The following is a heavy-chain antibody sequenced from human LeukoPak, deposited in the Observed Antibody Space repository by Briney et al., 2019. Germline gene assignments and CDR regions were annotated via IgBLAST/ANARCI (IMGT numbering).Heavy chain of an antibody. CDR3: ARARTDGYYFDY. CDR2: IIPIFGTA. V-gene: IGHV1-69*13. Sequence: ASVKVSCKASGGTFSSYAISWVRQAPGQGLEWMGGIIPIFGTANYAQKFQGRVTITADESTSTAYMELSSLRSEDTAVYYCARARTDGYYFDYWGQGTLVTVSP. J-gene: IGHJ4*02. D-gene: IGHD3/OR15-3a*01. CDR1: GGTFSSYA.